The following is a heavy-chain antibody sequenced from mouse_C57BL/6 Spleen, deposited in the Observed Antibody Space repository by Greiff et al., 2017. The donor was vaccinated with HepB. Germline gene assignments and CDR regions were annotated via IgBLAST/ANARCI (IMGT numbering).Heavy chain of an antibody. Sequence: VQLKQPGAELVSPGSSVKLSCKASGYTFTSYWMHWVKQRPIQGLEWIGNIDPSDSETHYNQKFKDKATLTVDKSSSTAYMQLSSLTSEDSAVYYCARARGTAWFAYWGQGTLVTVSA. CDR1: GYTFTSYW. CDR2: IDPSDSET. V-gene: IGHV1-52*01. D-gene: IGHD3-3*01. CDR3: ARARGTAWFAY. J-gene: IGHJ3*01.